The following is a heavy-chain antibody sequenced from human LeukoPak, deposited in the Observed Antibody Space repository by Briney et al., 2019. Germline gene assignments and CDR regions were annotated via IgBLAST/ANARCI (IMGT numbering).Heavy chain of an antibody. CDR2: IRPSGDNT. CDR3: ARRAGDYSHPYDY. D-gene: IGHD3-22*01. J-gene: IGHJ4*02. V-gene: IGHV3-23*01. Sequence: GGSLRLSCAASGFTFSSYDMTWVRQAPGRGLEWVSSIRPSGDNTYYGDSVKGRFTISRDNSKNTLYLQMNSLRAEDTAVYYCARRAGDYSHPYDYWGQGILVTVSS. CDR1: GFTFSSYD.